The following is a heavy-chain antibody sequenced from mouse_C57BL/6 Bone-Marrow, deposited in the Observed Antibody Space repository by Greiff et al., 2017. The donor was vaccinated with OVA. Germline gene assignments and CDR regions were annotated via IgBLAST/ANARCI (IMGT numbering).Heavy chain of an antibody. D-gene: IGHD1-1*01. J-gene: IGHJ1*03. CDR3: THYYGSSMYFDV. V-gene: IGHV14-4*01. Sequence: EVKLMESGAELVRPGASVKLSCTASGFNIKDDYMHWVKQRPEQGLEWIGWIDPENGDTEYASKFQGKATITADTSSNTAYLQLSSLTSEDTAVYYCTHYYGSSMYFDVWGTGTTVTVSS. CDR2: IDPENGDT. CDR1: GFNIKDDY.